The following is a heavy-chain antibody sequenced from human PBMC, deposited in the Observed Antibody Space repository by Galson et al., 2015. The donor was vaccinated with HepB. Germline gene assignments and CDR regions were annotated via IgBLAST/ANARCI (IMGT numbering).Heavy chain of an antibody. V-gene: IGHV3-48*02. D-gene: IGHD5-12*01. Sequence: SLRLSCAASGFTFRSYGMDWGRQAPGQGLAWVSYINAYRSALYYDDFVKGPFSIPRDTSKNSVDLQMHSLRDEDTVVYYCTRDSGVGYTMDVWGQGTTVAVSS. CDR2: INAYRSAL. CDR1: GFTFRSYG. CDR3: TRDSGVGYTMDV. J-gene: IGHJ6*02.